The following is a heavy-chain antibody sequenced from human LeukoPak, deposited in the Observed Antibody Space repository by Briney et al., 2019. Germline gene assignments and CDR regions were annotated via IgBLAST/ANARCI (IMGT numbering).Heavy chain of an antibody. J-gene: IGHJ6*03. Sequence: PSETLSLTCTASGDCISSYYWNWIRQPAGKGLEWSGRIYTSGSTDYNPSLKSRVTISVDTSKNQFSLKLSSVTAADTAVYYCARTGYCSSASCYTASRPYYYYYMDVWGKGTTVTVSS. D-gene: IGHD2-2*02. CDR1: GDCISSYY. CDR3: ARTGYCSSASCYTASRPYYYYYMDV. V-gene: IGHV4-4*07. CDR2: IYTSGST.